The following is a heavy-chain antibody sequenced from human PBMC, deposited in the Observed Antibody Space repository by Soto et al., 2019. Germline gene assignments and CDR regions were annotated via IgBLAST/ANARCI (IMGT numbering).Heavy chain of an antibody. CDR1: GDSYSISTYS. V-gene: IGHV4-30-2*01. J-gene: IGHJ5*02. Sequence: SETLSLTCNMSGDSYSISTYSWSWIRQPPGKALQWIGFIYQSGVTSYNPSLASRVSISLDRSNNQCSLKLKSVTAADMAVYFCAGMPYTSGLRFDPWGPGTLVTVSS. D-gene: IGHD6-19*01. CDR3: AGMPYTSGLRFDP. CDR2: IYQSGVT.